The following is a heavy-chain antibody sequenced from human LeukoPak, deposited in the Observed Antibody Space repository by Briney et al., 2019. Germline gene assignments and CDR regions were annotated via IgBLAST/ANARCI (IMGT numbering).Heavy chain of an antibody. V-gene: IGHV4-59*01. CDR2: IYYSGST. J-gene: IGHJ6*02. CDR3: ARDVGEGDSSGYYYYYYGMDV. D-gene: IGHD3-22*01. Sequence: SETLSLTCTVSGGSISSYYWSWIRQPPGKGLEWIGYIYYSGSTNYNPSLKSRVTISVDTSKNQFSLKLSSVTAADTAVYYCARDVGEGDSSGYYYYYYGMDVWGQGTTVTVSS. CDR1: GGSISSYY.